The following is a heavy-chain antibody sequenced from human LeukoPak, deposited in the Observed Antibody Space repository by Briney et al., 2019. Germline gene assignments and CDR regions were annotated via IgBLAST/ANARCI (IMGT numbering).Heavy chain of an antibody. CDR2: ISSSGSTI. CDR1: GFTFSDYY. J-gene: IGHJ6*03. D-gene: IGHD4-11*01. Sequence: GGSLRLSCAASGFTFSDYYMSWIRQAPGKGLEWVSYISSSGSTIYYADSVKGRFTISRDNAKNSLYLQMNSLRAEDTAVYYCARLSSDYSKENCYYYYMDVWGKGTTVTVSS. CDR3: ARLSSDYSKENCYYYYMDV. V-gene: IGHV3-11*01.